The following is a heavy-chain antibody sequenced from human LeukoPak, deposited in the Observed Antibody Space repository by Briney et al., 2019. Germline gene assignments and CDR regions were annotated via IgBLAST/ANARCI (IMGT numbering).Heavy chain of an antibody. CDR1: GYTFTGYY. V-gene: IGHV7-4-1*02. CDR2: INTNTGNP. D-gene: IGHD3-22*01. CDR3: ARGITPVITTLFDY. Sequence: GASVKVSCKASGYTFTGYYMHWVRQAPGQGLEWMGWINTNTGNPTYAQGFTGRFVFSLDTSVSTAYLQISSLKAEDTAVYYCARGITPVITTLFDYWGQGTLVTVSS. J-gene: IGHJ4*02.